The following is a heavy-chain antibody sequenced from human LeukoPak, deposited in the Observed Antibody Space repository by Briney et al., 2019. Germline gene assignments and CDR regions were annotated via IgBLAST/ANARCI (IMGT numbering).Heavy chain of an antibody. V-gene: IGHV3-73*01. CDR2: IRSKANSYAT. J-gene: IGHJ6*04. Sequence: GGSLRLSCAASGFTFSGSAMHWVRQASGKGLEWVGRIRSKANSYATAYAASVKGRFTTSRDDSKNTAYLQMNSLKTEDTAVYYCALVTVYYYGMDVWGKGTTATVSS. D-gene: IGHD4-23*01. CDR3: ALVTVYYYGMDV. CDR1: GFTFSGSA.